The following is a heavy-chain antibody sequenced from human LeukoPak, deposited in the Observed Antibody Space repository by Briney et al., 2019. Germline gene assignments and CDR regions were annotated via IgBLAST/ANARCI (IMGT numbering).Heavy chain of an antibody. CDR1: GFTFSSYS. V-gene: IGHV3-23*01. J-gene: IGHJ4*02. CDR3: AKGGQGYSYVSAIDY. CDR2: ISGSDGST. Sequence: PGGSLRLSCAASGFTFSSYSMNWVRQAPGGGLEWVSVISGSDGSTNYADSVRGRFTISRDNSKNTLYLQMNSLRAEDTAVYYCAKGGQGYSYVSAIDYWGQGTLVAVSS. D-gene: IGHD5-18*01.